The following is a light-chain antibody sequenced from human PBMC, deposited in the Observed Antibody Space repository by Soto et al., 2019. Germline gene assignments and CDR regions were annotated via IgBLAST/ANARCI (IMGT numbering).Light chain of an antibody. V-gene: IGKV3-20*01. CDR2: GAS. CDR3: QQYGSSGT. CDR1: QSVSNNY. Sequence: EIVWTQSPGTLSLSPGERAPLSCRASQSVSNNYLAWYQQKPGQAPRLLIYGASNRATGIPDRFSGSGSGTDFTLTISRLEPEDFAVYYCQQYGSSGTFGQGTKVDIK. J-gene: IGKJ1*01.